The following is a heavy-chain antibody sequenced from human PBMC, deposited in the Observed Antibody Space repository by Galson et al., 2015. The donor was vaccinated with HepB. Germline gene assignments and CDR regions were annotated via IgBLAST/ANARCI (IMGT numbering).Heavy chain of an antibody. J-gene: IGHJ6*02. CDR1: GYTFTSYG. Sequence: CKASGYTFTSYGISWVRQAPGQGLEWMGWISAYNGNTNYAQKLQGRVTMTTDTSTSTAYMELRSLRSDDTAVYYCARELGYCSSTSCYAYYYGMDVWGQGTTVTVSS. D-gene: IGHD2-2*03. CDR2: ISAYNGNT. CDR3: ARELGYCSSTSCYAYYYGMDV. V-gene: IGHV1-18*04.